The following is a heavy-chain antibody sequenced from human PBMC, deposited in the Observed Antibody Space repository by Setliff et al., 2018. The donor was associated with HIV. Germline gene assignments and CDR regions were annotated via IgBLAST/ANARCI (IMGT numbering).Heavy chain of an antibody. Sequence: SETLSLTCSVSGGSISSSTYYWGWIRQPPGKGLEWIGDIFYTGNTYYNPSLKSRVAISVDTSENQFSLKLHSVTAADTAVYYCARRGRDGVLIVFATGFDPWGQGTLVTVSS. D-gene: IGHD2-8*01. CDR2: IFYTGNT. CDR1: GGSISSSTYY. V-gene: IGHV4-39*01. J-gene: IGHJ5*02. CDR3: ARRGRDGVLIVFATGFDP.